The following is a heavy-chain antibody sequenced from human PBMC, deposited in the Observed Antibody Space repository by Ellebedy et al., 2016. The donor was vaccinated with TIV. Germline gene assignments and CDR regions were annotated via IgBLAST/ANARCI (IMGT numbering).Heavy chain of an antibody. J-gene: IGHJ4*02. CDR2: INPNSGDT. CDR1: GYTFTSYY. CDR3: ARQAGSSWSFDS. D-gene: IGHD6-13*01. Sequence: AASVKVFCKASGYTFTSYYLHWVRHAPGQGLEWMGWINPNSGDTNYAQKFQAWVTMTRDTSISTAYMELRKLTSDDTAVYYCARQAGSSWSFDSWGQGTLVTVSS. V-gene: IGHV1-2*04.